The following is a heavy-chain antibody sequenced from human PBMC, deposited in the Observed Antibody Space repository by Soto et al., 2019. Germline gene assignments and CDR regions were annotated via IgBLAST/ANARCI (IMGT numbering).Heavy chain of an antibody. J-gene: IGHJ4*02. CDR1: GGSISSGDYY. V-gene: IGHV4-30-4*01. CDR3: ARRYYDSSGYPPQGFYYFDY. CDR2: IYYSGST. D-gene: IGHD3-22*01. Sequence: SETLSLTCTVSGGSISSGDYYWSWIRQPPGKGLEWIGYIYYSGSTYYNPSLKSRVTISVDTSKNQFSLKLSSVTAADTAVYYCARRYYDSSGYPPQGFYYFDYWGQGTLVTVSS.